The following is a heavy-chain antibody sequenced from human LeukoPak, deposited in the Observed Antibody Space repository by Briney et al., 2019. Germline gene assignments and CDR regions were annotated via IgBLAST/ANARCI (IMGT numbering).Heavy chain of an antibody. CDR1: GYTFTSYY. J-gene: IGHJ4*02. V-gene: IGHV1-46*01. CDR3: ARATLSDYYFNY. Sequence: GASVKVSCKASGYTFTSYYMHWVRQAPGQGLEWMGINNPSGGSTSYAQKFQGRVTMTRDTSTNTVYMELSSLRSEDTAVYFCARATLSDYYFNYWGQGTLVTVSS. CDR2: NNPSGGST.